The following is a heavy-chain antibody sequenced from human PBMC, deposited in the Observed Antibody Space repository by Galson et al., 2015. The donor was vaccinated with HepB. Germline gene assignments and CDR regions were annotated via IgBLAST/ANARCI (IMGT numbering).Heavy chain of an antibody. J-gene: IGHJ4*02. Sequence: SLRLSCAASGFTFSDYYMRWIRQAPGKGLEWISYISRSGTYTNYADSVKGRFTISRDNAQNSLYLQINSLRAEDTAVYYCARVADADYGDHSHFDSWGQGTLVTVSS. CDR2: ISRSGTYT. D-gene: IGHD4-17*01. V-gene: IGHV3-11*06. CDR3: ARVADADYGDHSHFDS. CDR1: GFTFSDYY.